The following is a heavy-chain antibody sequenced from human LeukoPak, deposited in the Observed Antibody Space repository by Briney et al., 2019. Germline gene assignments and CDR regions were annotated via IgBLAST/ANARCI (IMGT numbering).Heavy chain of an antibody. Sequence: SVKVSCKASGGTFISYAISWVRQAPGQGLEWMGGIIPIFGTANYAQKFQGRVTITADESTSTAYMELSSLRSEDTAVYYCARDYDSSGYYRSWFDPWGQGTLVTVSS. J-gene: IGHJ5*02. CDR3: ARDYDSSGYYRSWFDP. CDR1: GGTFISYA. CDR2: IIPIFGTA. V-gene: IGHV1-69*13. D-gene: IGHD3-22*01.